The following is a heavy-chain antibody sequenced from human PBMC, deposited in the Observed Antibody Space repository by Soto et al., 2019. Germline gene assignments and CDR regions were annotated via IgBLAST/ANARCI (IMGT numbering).Heavy chain of an antibody. Sequence: SETLSLTCTVSGGSISSYYWSWIRQPPGKGLEWIGYIYYSGSTNYNPSLKSRVTISVDTSKNQFSLKLSSVTAADTAVYYCAREDWSWGSSRGAFDIWGQGTMVTVSS. CDR1: GGSISSYY. CDR3: AREDWSWGSSRGAFDI. D-gene: IGHD7-27*01. J-gene: IGHJ3*02. CDR2: IYYSGST. V-gene: IGHV4-59*01.